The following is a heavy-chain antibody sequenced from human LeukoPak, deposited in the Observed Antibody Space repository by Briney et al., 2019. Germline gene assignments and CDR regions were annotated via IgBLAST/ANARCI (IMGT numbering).Heavy chain of an antibody. J-gene: IGHJ6*02. Sequence: PGGSLRLSCAASGFTFSSYWMSWVRQAPGKGLEWVVNIKQDGSEKYYVDSVKGRFTISRDNAKNSLYLQMNSLRAEDTAVYYCARVPTVAGTSSAYYYYYGMDVWGQGTTVTVSS. V-gene: IGHV3-7*03. CDR3: ARVPTVAGTSSAYYYYYGMDV. CDR1: GFTFSSYW. D-gene: IGHD6-19*01. CDR2: IKQDGSEK.